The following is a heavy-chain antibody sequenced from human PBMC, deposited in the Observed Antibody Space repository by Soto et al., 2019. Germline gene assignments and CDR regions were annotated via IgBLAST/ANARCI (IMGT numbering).Heavy chain of an antibody. V-gene: IGHV3-30*04. CDR3: VKDTGSSGWYPGYFDS. D-gene: IGHD6-19*01. CDR1: GFSFSRYG. CDR2: ISYDGRNK. J-gene: IGHJ4*02. Sequence: PGGSLRLSCAASGFSFSRYGLHWVRQAPGKGLEWVTVISYDGRNKYYADSVKGRFTISRDNSKNTLNLQINSLRTEDTAVYYCVKDTGSSGWYPGYFDSWGQGTLVTVSS.